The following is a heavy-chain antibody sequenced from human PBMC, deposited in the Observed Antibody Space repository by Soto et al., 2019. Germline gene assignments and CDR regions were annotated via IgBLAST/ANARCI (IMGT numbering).Heavy chain of an antibody. CDR3: ARDILFDY. V-gene: IGHV1-3*01. J-gene: IGHJ4*02. CDR2: INAGNGNT. Sequence: ASVKVSCEASEYTFTNYALHWVRQAPGQRLEWMGWINAGNGNTKYSQKFQGRVTITRDTSASTAYMELSSLRSEDTAVYYCARDILFDYWGQGTLVTVS. CDR1: EYTFTNYA. D-gene: IGHD2-15*01.